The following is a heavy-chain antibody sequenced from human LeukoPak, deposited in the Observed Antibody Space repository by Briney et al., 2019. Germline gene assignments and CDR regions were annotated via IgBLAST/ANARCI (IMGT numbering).Heavy chain of an antibody. CDR1: GFTFSESW. CDR3: AQDWGGGSSGYIDF. CDR2: IKEDGSEK. J-gene: IGHJ4*02. V-gene: IGHV3-7*01. D-gene: IGHD3-22*01. Sequence: GGSLRLSCVTSGFTFSESWMSWVRQAPGKGLEWVADIKEDGSEKDYVDSVNGQVTISKDNSKDTLYLEMKRLRAEDTGVCCCAQDWGGGSSGYIDFWGQGTLVTVSS.